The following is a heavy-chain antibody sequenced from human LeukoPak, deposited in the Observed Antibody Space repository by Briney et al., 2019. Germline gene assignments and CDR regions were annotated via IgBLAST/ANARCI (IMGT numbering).Heavy chain of an antibody. D-gene: IGHD2-2*01. J-gene: IGHJ4*02. V-gene: IGHV4-38-2*02. CDR1: GYSIGSGYY. CDR2: LYHSGST. CDR3: AREKKSCTSSTCYGIDY. Sequence: SETLSLTCGVSGYSIGSGYYWAWIRQPPGKGLEWIGSLYHSGSTSYNPSLESRVTISADTSKNQFSLKLSSVTAADTAVYYCAREKKSCTSSTCYGIDYWGQGTLVTVSS.